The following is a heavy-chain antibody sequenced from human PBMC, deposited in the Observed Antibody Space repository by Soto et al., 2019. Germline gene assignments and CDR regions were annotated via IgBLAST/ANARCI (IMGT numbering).Heavy chain of an antibody. CDR3: ARHSNSSSWYEGRGYYYYYMDV. Sequence: QVQLQESGPGLVKPSETLSLTCTVSGGSISSYYWSWIRQPPGKGLEWIGYIYYSGSTNYNPSLKSRVTISVDTSKNHFSLKLSSVTAADTAVYYCARHSNSSSWYEGRGYYYYYMDVWGKGTTVTVSS. D-gene: IGHD6-13*01. J-gene: IGHJ6*03. CDR2: IYYSGST. V-gene: IGHV4-59*08. CDR1: GGSISSYY.